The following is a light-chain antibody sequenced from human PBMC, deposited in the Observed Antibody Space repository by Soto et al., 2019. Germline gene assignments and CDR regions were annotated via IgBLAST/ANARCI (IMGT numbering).Light chain of an antibody. CDR3: QQYTSYSNT. CDR2: KAS. J-gene: IGKJ2*01. Sequence: DIQMTQSPSTLSASVGDRVIITCRASQSISSWLAWYQQKPGKAPKLLIYKASTLESGVPSRFSGSGSGTEFTLSISCLQPDDFATYYCQQYTSYSNTFGQGTKLDIK. V-gene: IGKV1-5*03. CDR1: QSISSW.